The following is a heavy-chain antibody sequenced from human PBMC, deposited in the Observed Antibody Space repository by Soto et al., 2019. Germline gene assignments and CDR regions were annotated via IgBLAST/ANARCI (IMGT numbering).Heavy chain of an antibody. J-gene: IGHJ5*02. V-gene: IGHV4-61*01. CDR2: IYYSGST. Sequence: SETLSLTCTVSGGSVSSGSYYWSWIRQPPGKGLEWIGYIYYSGSTSYNPSLTSRVTISVDRSKNQFSLKLSSVTAADTAVYYCARVPGPWGQGTLVTVSS. CDR3: ARVPGP. CDR1: GGSVSSGSYY.